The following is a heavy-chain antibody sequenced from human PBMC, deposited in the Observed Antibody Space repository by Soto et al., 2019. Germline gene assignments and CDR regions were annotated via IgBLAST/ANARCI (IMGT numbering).Heavy chain of an antibody. CDR3: ARSSQSTVADFDY. D-gene: IGHD4-17*01. V-gene: IGHV4-31*03. CDR2: VYYSGST. Sequence: QVQLQESGPGLVKPSQTLSLTCTVSGGSISSGGYYWSWIRQHPGKGLEWIGYVYYSGSTYYNPYFKSRVTIPVDATKNQFPLKLSSVTAADTAVYCCARSSQSTVADFDYWGQGTLFTVSS. CDR1: GGSISSGGYY. J-gene: IGHJ4*02.